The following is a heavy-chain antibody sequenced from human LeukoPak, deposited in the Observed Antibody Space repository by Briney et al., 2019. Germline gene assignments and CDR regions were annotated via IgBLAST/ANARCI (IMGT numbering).Heavy chain of an antibody. V-gene: IGHV1-2*02. CDR1: GYTFTDYY. J-gene: IGHJ4*02. Sequence: ASVKVSCKASGYTFTDYYMHWLRQAPGQGLEWMGWIKLNSGGTTYAQNFQGRVSMTRDTSISTAYMELSRLKSDDTAVYYCASGAGYSGYAYYWGQGTLVTVSS. CDR3: ASGAGYSGYAYY. CDR2: IKLNSGGT. D-gene: IGHD5-12*01.